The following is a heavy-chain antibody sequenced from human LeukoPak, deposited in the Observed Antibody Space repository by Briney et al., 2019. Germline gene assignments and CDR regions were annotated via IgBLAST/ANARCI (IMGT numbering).Heavy chain of an antibody. CDR1: GFTFSTYA. CDR2: ISGSGTRT. Sequence: GGSLRLSCAASGFTFSTYAMSWVRQGPGKGLEWVSAISGSGTRTYYADSVKGRFTVSRDNSKNTLYLQMNSLRAEDTAIYYCAREPTAAGYVDYWGQGTLATDSS. D-gene: IGHD3-16*01. J-gene: IGHJ4*02. V-gene: IGHV3-23*01. CDR3: AREPTAAGYVDY.